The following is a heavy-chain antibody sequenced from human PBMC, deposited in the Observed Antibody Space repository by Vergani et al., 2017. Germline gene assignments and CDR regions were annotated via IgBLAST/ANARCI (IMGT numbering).Heavy chain of an antibody. Sequence: EVQLLESGGGLVQPGGALRLSCAASGFIFSTYAMSWVRQAPGKGLEWVSAISASGENRYYADSVKGRFTISRDNSKNTLFLQMSSLRAEDTAVYYCAKDGPILWQQHYDWGQGTLVTVSS. D-gene: IGHD6-13*01. CDR1: GFIFSTYA. CDR3: AKDGPILWQQHYD. J-gene: IGHJ4*02. CDR2: ISASGENR. V-gene: IGHV3-23*01.